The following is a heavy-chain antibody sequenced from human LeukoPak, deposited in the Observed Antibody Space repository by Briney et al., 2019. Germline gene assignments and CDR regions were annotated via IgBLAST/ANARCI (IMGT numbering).Heavy chain of an antibody. CDR2: IPYDGSNK. CDR1: GFTFSSYA. CDR3: AKGGIAMADYYFDY. J-gene: IGHJ4*02. V-gene: IGHV3-30-3*01. Sequence: GGSLRLSCAASGFTFSSYAMHWVRQAPGKGLEWVAVIPYDGSNKYYADSVKGRFTISRDNSKNTLSLQMNSLRAEDTAVYYCAKGGIAMADYYFDYWGQGTLVTVSS. D-gene: IGHD6-19*01.